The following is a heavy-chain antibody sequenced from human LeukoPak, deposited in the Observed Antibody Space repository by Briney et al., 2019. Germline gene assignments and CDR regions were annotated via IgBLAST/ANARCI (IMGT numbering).Heavy chain of an antibody. CDR2: IDPSDSYT. Sequence: GESLKISCKGFGYSFTSYWINWVRQMPGKGLERMGRIDPSDSYTNYSPAFQGHVTISVDKSISTAYLQWSSLKASDTAMYYCARRQQLDWFDPWGQGTLVTVSS. CDR3: ARRQQLDWFDP. J-gene: IGHJ5*02. CDR1: GYSFTSYW. V-gene: IGHV5-10-1*01. D-gene: IGHD6-13*01.